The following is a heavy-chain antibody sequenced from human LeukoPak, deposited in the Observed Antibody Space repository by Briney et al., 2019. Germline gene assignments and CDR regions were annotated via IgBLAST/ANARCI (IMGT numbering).Heavy chain of an antibody. D-gene: IGHD3-9*01. CDR1: GVLFSSFD. V-gene: IGHV3-21*01. CDR2: VSKSSAYI. Sequence: GGALRLSCAASGVLFSSFDMNWVRQAPGTGLQWGSSVSKSSAYIYYADSVKGRFTISRDNAKSALYLQMDSLRAEDTAVYYCARHFLTGYAHDYWGPGTLVTVSS. J-gene: IGHJ4*02. CDR3: ARHFLTGYAHDY.